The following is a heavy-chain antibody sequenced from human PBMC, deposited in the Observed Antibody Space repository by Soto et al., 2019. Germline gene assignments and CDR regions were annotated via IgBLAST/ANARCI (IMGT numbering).Heavy chain of an antibody. CDR1: GCTLSDYC. D-gene: IGHD6-13*01. V-gene: IGHV3-49*03. Sequence: PWGTLRLSCTASGCTLSDYCLSWLRQAPGKGLEWVGFIRSKAYGGTTEYAASVKGRFTISRDDSKSIAYLQMNSLKTEDTAVYYCTRGKFSSSWYEEYYYYYGMDVWGQGTTVTV. CDR2: IRSKAYGGTT. J-gene: IGHJ6*02. CDR3: TRGKFSSSWYEEYYYYYGMDV.